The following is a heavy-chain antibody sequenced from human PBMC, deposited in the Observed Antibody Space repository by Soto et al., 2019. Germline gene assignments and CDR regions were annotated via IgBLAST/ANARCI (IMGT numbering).Heavy chain of an antibody. CDR2: IIPIFGTA. J-gene: IGHJ4*02. V-gene: IGHV1-69*13. CDR3: ARDVEYYDSSGYYHNSVY. CDR1: GGTFSRYA. Sequence: GASVKVSWKASGGTFSRYAISWVRQAPGKGLEWMGGIIPIFGTANYAQKFQGRVTITADESTSTAYIELSSLRSEDTPVYYFARDVEYYDSSGYYHNSVYWGQGTLVTVSS. D-gene: IGHD3-22*01.